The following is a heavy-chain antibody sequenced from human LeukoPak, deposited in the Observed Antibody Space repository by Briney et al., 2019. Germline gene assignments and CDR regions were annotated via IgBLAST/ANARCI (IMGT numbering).Heavy chain of an antibody. J-gene: IGHJ5*02. V-gene: IGHV4-30-4*01. D-gene: IGHD3-16*01. CDR3: ARHYGP. CDR1: GDSINSLDL. Sequence: SETLSLTCTVSGDSINSLDLWSWIRQPPGKGLEWIGYIYYSGSTYYNPSLKSRVTISVDTSKNQFSLKLSSVTAADTAVYYCARHYGPWGQGTLVTVSS. CDR2: IYYSGST.